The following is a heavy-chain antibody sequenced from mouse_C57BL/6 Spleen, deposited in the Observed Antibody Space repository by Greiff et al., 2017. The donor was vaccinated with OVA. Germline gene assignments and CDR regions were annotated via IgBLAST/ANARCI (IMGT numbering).Heavy chain of an antibody. CDR1: GYTFTDYN. D-gene: IGHD2-1*01. J-gene: IGHJ2*01. CDR3: GRVYGNWWIYYFDY. V-gene: IGHV1-18*01. Sequence: EVQLQQSGPELVKPGASVKIPCKASGYTFTDYNMDWVKQSHGKSLEWIGDINPNNGGTIYNQKFKGKATLTVDKSSSTAYMELRSLTSEDTAVYYCGRVYGNWWIYYFDYWGQGTTLTVSS. CDR2: INPNNGGT.